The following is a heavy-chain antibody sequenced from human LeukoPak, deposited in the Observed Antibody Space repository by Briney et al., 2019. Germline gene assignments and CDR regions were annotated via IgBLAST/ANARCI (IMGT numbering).Heavy chain of an antibody. CDR1: GGSISSGGYS. D-gene: IGHD5-18*01. CDR2: IYHSGST. Sequence: SETPSLTCAVSGGSISSGGYSWSWIRQPPGKGLEWIGYIYHSGSTYYNPSLKSRVTISVDRSKNQFSLKLSSVTAADTAVYYCARGWSTAMTFDYWGQGTLVTVSS. CDR3: ARGWSTAMTFDY. V-gene: IGHV4-30-2*01. J-gene: IGHJ4*02.